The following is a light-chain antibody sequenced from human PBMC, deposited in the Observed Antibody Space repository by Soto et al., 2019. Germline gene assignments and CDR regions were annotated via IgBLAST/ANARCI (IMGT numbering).Light chain of an antibody. Sequence: QSALTQPPSASGSPGQSVTISCTGTSRDVGGYNSVSWYQQHPGKAPKLLIYAVSQRPSGVPDRCSGSKSGNTASLTVSGLQAEDEADYYCSSYGGSDSELFGGGTKLTVL. V-gene: IGLV2-8*01. CDR3: SSYGGSDSEL. J-gene: IGLJ2*01. CDR1: SRDVGGYNS. CDR2: AVS.